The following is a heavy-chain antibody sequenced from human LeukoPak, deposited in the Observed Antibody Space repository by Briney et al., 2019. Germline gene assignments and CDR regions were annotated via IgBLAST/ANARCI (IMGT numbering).Heavy chain of an antibody. CDR1: GGSISSSSYY. CDR3: ARQNLAAAGNNWFDP. D-gene: IGHD6-13*01. V-gene: IGHV4-39*01. J-gene: IGHJ5*02. Sequence: SETLSLTCTVSGGSISSSSYYWGWIRQPPGKGLEWIGGIYYSGSTYYNPSLKSRVTISVDTSKNQFSLKLSSVTAADTAVYYCARQNLAAAGNNWFDPWGQGTLVTVSS. CDR2: IYYSGST.